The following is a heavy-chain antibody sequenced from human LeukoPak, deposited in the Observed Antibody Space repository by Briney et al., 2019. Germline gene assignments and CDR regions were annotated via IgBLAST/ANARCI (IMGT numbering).Heavy chain of an antibody. Sequence: SETLSLTCTVSGGSISSYYWSWIRQPPGKGLEGIGYIYYSGSTNYNPSLTSRVPISVDTSKNQFSLKLSSVTAADTAVYYCARGGIAARPDWFDPWGQGTLVTVSS. CDR3: ARGGIAARPDWFDP. D-gene: IGHD6-6*01. CDR1: GGSISSYY. J-gene: IGHJ5*02. V-gene: IGHV4-59*01. CDR2: IYYSGST.